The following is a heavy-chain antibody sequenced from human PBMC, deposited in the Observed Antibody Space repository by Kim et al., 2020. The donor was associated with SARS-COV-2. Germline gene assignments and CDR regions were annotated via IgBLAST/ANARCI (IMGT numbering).Heavy chain of an antibody. CDR1: GFTFSDYY. V-gene: IGHV3-11*05. J-gene: IGHJ5*02. D-gene: IGHD6-6*01. CDR2: ISSTTSYT. Sequence: GSLRLSCAASGFTFSDYYMSWIRQAPGKGLEWVSYISSTTSYTNYADSVKGRFTISRDNAKNSLYLQMNSLRAEDTAVYYCARVSSGGISSYSFDPWGQGTPVTVSS. CDR3: ARVSSGGISSYSFDP.